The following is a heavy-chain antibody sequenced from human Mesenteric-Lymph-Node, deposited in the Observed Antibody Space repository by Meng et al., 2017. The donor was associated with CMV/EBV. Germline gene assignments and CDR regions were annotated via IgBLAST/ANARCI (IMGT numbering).Heavy chain of an antibody. Sequence: LSLTCAASGFTFGSPWMHWVRQSPGKGLVWVARINGVGSTTTYADSVKGRFAISRDNAKNRLYLQMSSLRAEDTAIYYCARDRSPYGMDLWGQGTAVTVSS. CDR3: ARDRSPYGMDL. CDR1: GFTFGSPW. D-gene: IGHD1-26*01. V-gene: IGHV3-74*03. J-gene: IGHJ6*02. CDR2: INGVGSTT.